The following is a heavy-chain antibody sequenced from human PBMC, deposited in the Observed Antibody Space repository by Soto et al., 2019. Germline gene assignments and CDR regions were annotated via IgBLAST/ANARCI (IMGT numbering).Heavy chain of an antibody. D-gene: IGHD2-2*01. CDR2: INVYNGNT. CDR3: ARDLAVGWFDP. Sequence: QVQLVQSGAEVKKLGASVKVSCKTSGYTFTSYSISWVRQAPGQGLEWMGWINVYNGNTKYAQNLQGRVTMTTDTSTSTAYMELRSLRSDDTAVYYCARDLAVGWFDPWGQGTLVTVSS. J-gene: IGHJ5*02. CDR1: GYTFTSYS. V-gene: IGHV1-18*01.